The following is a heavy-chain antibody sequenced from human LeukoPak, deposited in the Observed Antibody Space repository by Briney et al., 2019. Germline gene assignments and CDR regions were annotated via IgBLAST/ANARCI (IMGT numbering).Heavy chain of an antibody. CDR2: ISSSGSTI. CDR3: ARNHYYDSSGSDY. V-gene: IGHV3-11*01. CDR1: GFTFSDYY. D-gene: IGHD3-22*01. J-gene: IGHJ4*02. Sequence: SGGSLRLSCAASGFTFSDYYMSWIRQAPGKGLEWVSYISSSGSTIYYADSVKGRFTISRDNAKNSLYLQMNSLRAEDTAVYYCARNHYYDSSGSDYWGQGTLVTVSS.